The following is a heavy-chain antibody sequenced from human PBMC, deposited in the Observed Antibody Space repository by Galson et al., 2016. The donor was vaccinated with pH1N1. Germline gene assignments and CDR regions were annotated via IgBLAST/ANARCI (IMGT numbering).Heavy chain of an antibody. J-gene: IGHJ3*01. V-gene: IGHV3-48*03. CDR3: PRDRGLANPDALDL. CDR1: GFTFSSYE. Sequence: SLRLSCAAFGFTFSSYEMNWVRQAPGKGLEWVSYISRGSSSIFYADSVKGRFTISRDNAKNSLFLQMSSLRADDTAVYYCPRDRGLANPDALDLWGQGTMVTVSS. CDR2: ISRGSSSI. D-gene: IGHD5-12*01.